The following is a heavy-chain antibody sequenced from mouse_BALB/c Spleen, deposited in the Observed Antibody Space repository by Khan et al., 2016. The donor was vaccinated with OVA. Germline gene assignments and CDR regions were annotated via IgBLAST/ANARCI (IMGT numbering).Heavy chain of an antibody. D-gene: IGHD1-1*01. J-gene: IGHJ4*01. CDR1: GYSITTNYA. CDR3: ARHNYYGYAVDY. V-gene: IGHV3-2*02. Sequence: EVQLQESGPGLVKPSQSLSLTCTVTGYSITTNYAWDWIRQFPGNKLEWMGYISYSGSTSYNPSLKSRISITRDTSKNQFFLQLNSVTTEDTATYYCARHNYYGYAVDYWGQGTSVTVSS. CDR2: ISYSGST.